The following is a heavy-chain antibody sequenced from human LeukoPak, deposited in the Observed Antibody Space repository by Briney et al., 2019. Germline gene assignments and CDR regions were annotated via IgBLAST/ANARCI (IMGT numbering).Heavy chain of an antibody. J-gene: IGHJ4*02. V-gene: IGHV1-46*02. CDR2: INHSGGST. Sequence: ASVKVSCKASGYTFNSYYMHWVRQAPGQGLEWMEIINHSGGSTSYAQKFQGRVTMTRDMSTSTVYMELSSLRSEDTAVYYCARPHCSSTSCPQYYFDYWGQGTLVTVSS. CDR3: ARPHCSSTSCPQYYFDY. CDR1: GYTFNSYY. D-gene: IGHD2-2*01.